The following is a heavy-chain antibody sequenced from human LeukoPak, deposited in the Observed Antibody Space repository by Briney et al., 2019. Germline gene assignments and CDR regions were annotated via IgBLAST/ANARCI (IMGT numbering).Heavy chain of an antibody. Sequence: GGSLRLSCAASGFTFKYAWMTWVRQAPRKGPEWVGRIKRKTDGETTDYAAAVKSRFSLSRDDSKNMVYLQMTSLKTDDTAVYYCTTLVGAPTYWGQGTPVTVSS. V-gene: IGHV3-15*01. CDR2: IKRKTDGETT. J-gene: IGHJ4*02. D-gene: IGHD1-26*01. CDR3: TTLVGAPTY. CDR1: GFTFKYAW.